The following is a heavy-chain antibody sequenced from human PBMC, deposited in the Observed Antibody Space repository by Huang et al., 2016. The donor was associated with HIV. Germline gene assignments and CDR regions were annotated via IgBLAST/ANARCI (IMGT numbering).Heavy chain of an antibody. D-gene: IGHD6-13*01. Sequence: QVQLVESGGGVVQPGGSRRLSCAASGFTFATYGMHWVRQGPGKGLEWVSFSRSDATDKDYADSVKGRFTASRDNSKNTLFLHMNSLRPEDTALYYCAKIPPLHANLATSGPGPVDYWGQGTLVTVSS. CDR1: GFTFATYG. CDR2: SRSDATDK. J-gene: IGHJ4*02. CDR3: AKIPPLHANLATSGPGPVDY. V-gene: IGHV3-30*02.